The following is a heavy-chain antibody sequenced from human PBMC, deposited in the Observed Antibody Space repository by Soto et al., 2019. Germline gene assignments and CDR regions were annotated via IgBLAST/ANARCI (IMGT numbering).Heavy chain of an antibody. D-gene: IGHD3-22*01. J-gene: IGHJ5*02. CDR2: INHSGST. CDR1: GGSFSGYY. V-gene: IGHV4-34*01. Sequence: SETLSLTCAAYGGSFSGYYWSWIRQPPGKGLEWIGEINHSGSTNYNPSLKSRVTISVDTSKNQFSLKLSSVTAADTAVYYCARGRYYYDSSGYWLKGRWFDPWGQGTLVTVSS. CDR3: ARGRYYYDSSGYWLKGRWFDP.